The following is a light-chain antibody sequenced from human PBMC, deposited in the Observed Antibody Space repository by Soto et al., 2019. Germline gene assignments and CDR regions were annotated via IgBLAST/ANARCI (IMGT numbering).Light chain of an antibody. CDR2: EVD. V-gene: IGLV2-8*01. CDR1: SSDVGGYNY. CDR3: SSYAGSNNYV. J-gene: IGLJ1*01. Sequence: QSALTQPPSASGSPGQSVTISCTGTSSDVGGYNYVSWYQQHPGKAPKVMIYEVDKRPSGVPDRFSGSKSGNTASLTVSGLQAEDEADYYCSSYAGSNNYVFGPGTKLTVL.